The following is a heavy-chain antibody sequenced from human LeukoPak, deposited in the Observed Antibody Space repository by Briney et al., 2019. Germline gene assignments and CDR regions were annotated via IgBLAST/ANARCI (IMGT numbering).Heavy chain of an antibody. CDR2: INHSGST. Sequence: KPSETLSLTCAVYGGSFSGYYWSWIRQPPGKGLEWIGEINHSGSTNYNPSLKSRVTISVDTSKNQFSLKLSSVTAADTAVYYCARSGWDIVVVPAAPTTNVRNFDYWGQGTLVTVSS. CDR3: ARSGWDIVVVPAAPTTNVRNFDY. CDR1: GGSFSGYY. V-gene: IGHV4-34*01. J-gene: IGHJ4*02. D-gene: IGHD2-2*01.